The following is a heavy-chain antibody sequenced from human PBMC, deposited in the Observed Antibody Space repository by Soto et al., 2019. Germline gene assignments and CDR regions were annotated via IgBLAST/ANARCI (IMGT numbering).Heavy chain of an antibody. V-gene: IGHV4-59*02. Sequence: PSETLSLTCTVSGGSVTNYYWSWIRRLPGKGLEWIGYIYYTGSTGYNPSLKNRVTMSVDTSRDQFSLRLTSVTAADTAVYYCAREAIQSPSDANEDYCGMAVLGQGTTVPVSS. D-gene: IGHD2-8*01. CDR2: IYYTGST. J-gene: IGHJ6*02. CDR1: GGSVTNYY. CDR3: AREAIQSPSDANEDYCGMAV.